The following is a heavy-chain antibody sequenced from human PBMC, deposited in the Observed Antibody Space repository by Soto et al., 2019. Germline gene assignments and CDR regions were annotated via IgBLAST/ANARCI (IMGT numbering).Heavy chain of an antibody. CDR2: INHSGST. CDR3: ARVGYRNWNDVGWFDP. V-gene: IGHV4-34*01. Sequence: SETLSLTCAVYGGSFSGYYWSWIRQPPGKGLEWIGEINHSGSTNYNPSLKSRVTMSVDTSKNQFSLKLSSVTAADTAVYYCARVGYRNWNDVGWFDPWGQGALVTVSS. CDR1: GGSFSGYY. D-gene: IGHD1-1*01. J-gene: IGHJ5*02.